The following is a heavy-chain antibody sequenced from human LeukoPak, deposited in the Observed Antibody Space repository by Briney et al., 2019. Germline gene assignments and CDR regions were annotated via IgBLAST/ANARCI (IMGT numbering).Heavy chain of an antibody. J-gene: IGHJ4*02. CDR2: VNPNSGDT. D-gene: IGHD3-22*01. Sequence: ASVKVSCRASGYTFTGYHMHWVRQAPGQGLEWMGRVNPNSGDTNYAQNFQGRVTMTRDTSINTAYMELSRLRSDDTAVYYCASPLDYYDSSGYMWGQGTLVTVSS. CDR3: ASPLDYYDSSGYM. CDR1: GYTFTGYH. V-gene: IGHV1-2*06.